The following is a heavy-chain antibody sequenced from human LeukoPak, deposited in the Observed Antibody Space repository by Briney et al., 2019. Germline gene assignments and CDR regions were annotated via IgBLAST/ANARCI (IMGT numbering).Heavy chain of an antibody. V-gene: IGHV4-59*01. J-gene: IGHJ6*03. CDR2: IYYSGST. Sequence: SETLSLTCTVSGGSISSYYWSWIRQPPGKGLEWIGYIYYSGSTNYNPSLKSRVTISVDTSKNQFSLKLSSVTAADTAVYYCARVDSGYSGYSYGYYYMDVWGKGTTVTVSS. D-gene: IGHD5-12*01. CDR1: GGSISSYY. CDR3: ARVDSGYSGYSYGYYYMDV.